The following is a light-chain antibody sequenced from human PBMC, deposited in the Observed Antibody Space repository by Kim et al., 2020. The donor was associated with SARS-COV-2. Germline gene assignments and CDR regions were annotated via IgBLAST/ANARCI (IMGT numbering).Light chain of an antibody. Sequence: QSALTQPASVSGSPGQSITISCTGTSSDVGAHNYVSWYQHHPGKAPKLMIYDVTRRPSGISNRFSGPKSGNTASLTISGLQAEDEADYYCSSYTGSVVFGGGTQLTVL. CDR2: DVT. CDR3: SSYTGSVV. V-gene: IGLV2-14*03. J-gene: IGLJ2*01. CDR1: SSDVGAHNY.